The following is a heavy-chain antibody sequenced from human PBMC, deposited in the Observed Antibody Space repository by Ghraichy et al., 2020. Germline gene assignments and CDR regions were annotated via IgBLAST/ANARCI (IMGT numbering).Heavy chain of an antibody. CDR3: ARETTTVTTHGMDV. CDR2: IYYSGST. J-gene: IGHJ6*02. D-gene: IGHD4-11*01. CDR1: GGSISSSSYY. Sequence: SETLSLTCTVSGGSISSSSYYWGWIRQPPGKGLEWIGSIYYSGSTYYNPSLKSRVTISVDTSKNQFSLKLSSVTAADTAVYYCARETTTVTTHGMDVWGQGTTVTVSS. V-gene: IGHV4-39*07.